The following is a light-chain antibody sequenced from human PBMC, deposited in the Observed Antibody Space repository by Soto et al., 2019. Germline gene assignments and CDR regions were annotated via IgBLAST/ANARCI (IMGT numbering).Light chain of an antibody. J-gene: IGLJ1*01. CDR2: EDT. CDR3: CSYAGSSILDV. V-gene: IGLV2-23*01. CDR1: SSDVGSYNL. Sequence: QSALTQPASVSGSPGQSITISCTGTSSDVGSYNLVSWYQLHPGKAPKLMIYEDTKRPSGVSNRFSGSKSGNTASLTISGLQAEDEADYYCCSYAGSSILDVFGTGTKLTVL.